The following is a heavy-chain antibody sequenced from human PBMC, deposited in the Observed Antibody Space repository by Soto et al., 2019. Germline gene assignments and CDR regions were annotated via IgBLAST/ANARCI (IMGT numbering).Heavy chain of an antibody. Sequence: QVQLQESGPGLVKPSETLSLTCTVSGGSVSSGSYYWSWIRQPPGKGLEWIGYIYYSGSTNYNPPRKRRGTISVATTKTQLALKQRTVIAADTAVFYCARGIEGWYQGGYYCGMAVWGQGTTVTVTS. CDR1: GGSVSSGSYY. V-gene: IGHV4-61*01. D-gene: IGHD6-19*01. CDR2: IYYSGST. CDR3: ARGIEGWYQGGYYCGMAV. J-gene: IGHJ6*02.